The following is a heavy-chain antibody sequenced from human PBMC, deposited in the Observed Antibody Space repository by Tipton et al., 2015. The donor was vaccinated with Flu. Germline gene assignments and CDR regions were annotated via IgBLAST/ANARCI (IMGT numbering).Heavy chain of an antibody. Sequence: TLSLTCIVSGGSITNYYWSWIRQPAGKGLEWIGRFYTSGSTNYNASLKSRVTMSVDTSKNQFSLKLRSVTAADTAVYYCARCRSGYCDWFDPWGQGTLVTVSS. CDR1: GGSITNYY. D-gene: IGHD3-22*01. V-gene: IGHV4-4*07. J-gene: IGHJ5*02. CDR3: ARCRSGYCDWFDP. CDR2: FYTSGST.